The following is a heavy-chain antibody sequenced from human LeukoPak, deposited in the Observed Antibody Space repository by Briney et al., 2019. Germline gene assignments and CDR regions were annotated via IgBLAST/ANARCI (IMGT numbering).Heavy chain of an antibody. CDR2: ICYSGST. Sequence: PSETLSLTCTVSGGSISSYYWGWIRQPPGKGLEWIGSICYSGSTYYNPSLKSRVTISVDTSKNQFSLKLSSVTAADTAVYYCARVNYYDSSGYYSINWFDPWGQGTLVTVSS. J-gene: IGHJ5*02. V-gene: IGHV4-39*01. CDR1: GGSISSYY. D-gene: IGHD3-22*01. CDR3: ARVNYYDSSGYYSINWFDP.